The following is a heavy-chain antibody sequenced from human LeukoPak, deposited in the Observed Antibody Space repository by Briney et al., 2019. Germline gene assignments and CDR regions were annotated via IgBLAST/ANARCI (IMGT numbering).Heavy chain of an antibody. CDR3: ARPTPGNKGGYNWRFDY. CDR1: EFTFSSYA. CDR2: ISGSGGST. Sequence: QPGGSLRLSCAASEFTFSSYAMSWVRQAPGKGLEWVSAISGSGGSTYYADSVKGRFTISRDNSKNSLYLQMNSLRAEDTAVYYCARPTPGNKGGYNWRFDYWGQGTLVTVSS. J-gene: IGHJ4*02. D-gene: IGHD5-24*01. V-gene: IGHV3-23*01.